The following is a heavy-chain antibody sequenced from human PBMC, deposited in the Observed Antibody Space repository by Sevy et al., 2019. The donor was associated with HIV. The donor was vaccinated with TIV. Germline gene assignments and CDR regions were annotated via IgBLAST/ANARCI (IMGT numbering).Heavy chain of an antibody. CDR1: GFTFSTYG. D-gene: IGHD1-1*01. V-gene: IGHV3-30*18. CDR2: ISYDGFKT. J-gene: IGHJ4*02. CDR3: AKDGGWYNYAPSDY. Sequence: GGSLRLSCAASGFTFSTYGMHWVRQAPGKGLEWVAVISYDGFKTSYADSMKGRFNISRDNSKNTLYLQMNSLRVEDTALYFCAKDGGWYNYAPSDYWGLGTLVTVSS.